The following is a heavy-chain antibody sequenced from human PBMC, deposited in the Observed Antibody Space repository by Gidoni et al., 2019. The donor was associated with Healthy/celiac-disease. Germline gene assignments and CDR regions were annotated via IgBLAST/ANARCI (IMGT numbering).Heavy chain of an antibody. V-gene: IGHV3-23*01. CDR1: GFTFSSYA. J-gene: IGHJ4*02. D-gene: IGHD3-3*01. Sequence: EVQLLESGGGLVQPGGSLRLSCAASGFTFSSYAMSWVRQAPGKGLEWVSAISGSGGSTYYADSVKGRFTISRDNSKNTLYLQMNGLRAEDTAVYYCAKERALGYDFWSGYWIYWGQGTLVTVSS. CDR3: AKERALGYDFWSGYWIY. CDR2: ISGSGGST.